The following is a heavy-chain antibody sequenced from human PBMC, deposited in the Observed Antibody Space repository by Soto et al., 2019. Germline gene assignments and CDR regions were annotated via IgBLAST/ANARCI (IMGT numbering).Heavy chain of an antibody. CDR3: ASLRYCSSTSCSTGSYYYYGMDV. CDR2: IYYSGST. D-gene: IGHD2-2*01. J-gene: IGHJ6*02. CDR1: CGSISSSGYY. Sequence: SETVSLTCIVSCGSISSSGYYCGWIRQPPGKGLEWIGSIYYSGSTYYNPSLKSRVTISVXPSKNQFSLKLSSVTAADTAVYYCASLRYCSSTSCSTGSYYYYGMDVWGQGTTVTVSS. V-gene: IGHV4-39*01.